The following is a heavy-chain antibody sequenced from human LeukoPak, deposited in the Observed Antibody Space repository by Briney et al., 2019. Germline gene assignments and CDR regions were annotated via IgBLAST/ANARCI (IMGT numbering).Heavy chain of an antibody. CDR3: ATGPRFGDY. D-gene: IGHD3-10*01. CDR1: GFTFSSYW. J-gene: IGHJ4*02. CDR2: IKQDGSEK. Sequence: GGSLRLSCAASGFTFSSYWMTWVRQAPGKGLEWVANIKQDGSEKYYVASVKGRFTISRDNAKNSLYLQMNSLRAEDTAVYYCATGPRFGDYWGLGTLVTVSS. V-gene: IGHV3-7*03.